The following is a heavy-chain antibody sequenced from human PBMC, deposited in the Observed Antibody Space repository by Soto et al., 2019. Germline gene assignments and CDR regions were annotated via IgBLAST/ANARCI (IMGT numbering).Heavy chain of an antibody. Sequence: ASVKVSCKASGYTFTSYDINWVRQATGQGLEWMGWMNPNSGNTGYAQKFQGRVTMTRNTSISTAYMELSSLRSEDTAVYYCARASVGIYSGYDSSAFDIWGQGTMVTVSS. CDR2: MNPNSGNT. D-gene: IGHD5-12*01. CDR1: GYTFTSYD. V-gene: IGHV1-8*01. CDR3: ARASVGIYSGYDSSAFDI. J-gene: IGHJ3*02.